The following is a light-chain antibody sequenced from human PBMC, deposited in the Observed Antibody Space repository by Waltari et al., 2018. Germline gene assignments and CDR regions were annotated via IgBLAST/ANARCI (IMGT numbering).Light chain of an antibody. CDR3: QQSYSTPPT. Sequence: DIQMTQSPSSLSASVGDRVTITCRASQSISSYLNWYQQKPGKAPKLLIYAASSLQSGVPSRFSGSESGTDVTLTISSLQPEDFATYYCQQSYSTPPTFGQGTKVEIK. V-gene: IGKV1-39*01. CDR2: AAS. CDR1: QSISSY. J-gene: IGKJ1*01.